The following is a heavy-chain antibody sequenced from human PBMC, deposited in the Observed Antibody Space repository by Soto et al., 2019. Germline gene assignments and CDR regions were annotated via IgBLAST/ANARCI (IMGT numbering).Heavy chain of an antibody. J-gene: IGHJ4*02. Sequence: PSETLSLTCAVSNYSISSGYYWAWIRQSPGKGLEWIGSVYQSVSTYYNPSLESRVSILVDISENHFSLRLNSVTAADTAVYFCAREKGHSTPFDIWGGGILVTVSS. D-gene: IGHD2-2*01. CDR1: NYSISSGYY. CDR2: VYQSVST. CDR3: AREKGHSTPFDI. V-gene: IGHV4-38-2*02.